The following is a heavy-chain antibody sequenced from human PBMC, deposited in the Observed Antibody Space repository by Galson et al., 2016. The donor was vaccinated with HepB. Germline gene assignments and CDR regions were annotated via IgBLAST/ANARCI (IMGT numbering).Heavy chain of an antibody. J-gene: IGHJ4*02. CDR3: ARPPTGDFWSGFYTY. Sequence: SLRLSCAASGFTFSDHTINWVRQAPGKGLEWVSGISGSGGSTYYADSVKGRFTISRDNAKNSLYLQMNSLRAEDTAVYYCARPPTGDFWSGFYTYWGQGTLVTVSS. CDR1: GFTFSDHT. CDR2: ISGSGGST. D-gene: IGHD3-3*01. V-gene: IGHV3-23*01.